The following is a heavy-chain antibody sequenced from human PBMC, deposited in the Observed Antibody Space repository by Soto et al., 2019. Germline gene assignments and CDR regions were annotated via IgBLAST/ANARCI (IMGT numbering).Heavy chain of an antibody. V-gene: IGHV5-10-1*01. J-gene: IGHJ6*02. D-gene: IGHD6-13*01. CDR2: IDPSDSYT. CDR3: ARIAAAYYYYYGMDV. Sequence: PGESLKISCKGSGYSFTSYWISWVRQMPGKGLEWMGRIDPSDSYTNYSPSFQGHVTISADKSISTAYLQWSSLKASDTAMHYCARIAAAYYYYYGMDVWGQGTTVTVSS. CDR1: GYSFTSYW.